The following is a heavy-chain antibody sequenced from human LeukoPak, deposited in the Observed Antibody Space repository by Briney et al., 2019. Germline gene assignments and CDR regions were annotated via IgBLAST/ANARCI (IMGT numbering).Heavy chain of an antibody. Sequence: SETLSLTCTVSGGSISSYYWSWIRQPPGKGLEWIGYIYYSGSTNYNPSLKSRVTISVDTSKNQFSLKLSSVTAADTAVYYCAGGGTTAYRSTRRAFDIWGQGTMVTVSS. CDR3: AGGGTTAYRSTRRAFDI. CDR2: IYYSGST. CDR1: GGSISSYY. J-gene: IGHJ3*02. V-gene: IGHV4-59*01. D-gene: IGHD4-11*01.